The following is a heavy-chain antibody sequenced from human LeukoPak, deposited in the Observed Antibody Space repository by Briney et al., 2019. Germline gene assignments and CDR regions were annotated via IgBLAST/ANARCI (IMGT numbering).Heavy chain of an antibody. D-gene: IGHD2-15*01. CDR2: ISYDGSYK. CDR1: GFTFSTFG. Sequence: GRSLRLSCAASGFTFSTFGMHWVRQAPGKGLEWVALISYDGSYKSSADSVKGRFTISRDNSKNTLYLQMNSLRAEDTSVYYCARPGYCGGANCYSGAYDIWGQGTMVTVSS. J-gene: IGHJ3*02. CDR3: ARPGYCGGANCYSGAYDI. V-gene: IGHV3-30*03.